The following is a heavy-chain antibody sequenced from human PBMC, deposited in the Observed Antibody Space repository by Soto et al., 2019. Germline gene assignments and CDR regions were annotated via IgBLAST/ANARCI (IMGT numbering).Heavy chain of an antibody. D-gene: IGHD6-19*01. CDR1: GGTFSSYA. J-gene: IGHJ6*02. V-gene: IGHV1-69*12. CDR3: ARRQSAPYGMDV. CDR2: IIPIFGTA. Sequence: QVQLVQSGAEVKKPGSSVKVSCKASGGTFSSYAISWVRQAPGQGLEWMGGIIPIFGTANYAQKFQGRVXSXAXGSTSTAYMELSSLRSEDTAVYYCARRQSAPYGMDVWGQGTTVTVSS.